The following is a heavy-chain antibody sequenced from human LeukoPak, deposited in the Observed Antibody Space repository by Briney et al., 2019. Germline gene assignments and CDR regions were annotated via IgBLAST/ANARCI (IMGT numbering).Heavy chain of an antibody. CDR2: INMDGSNT. V-gene: IGHV3-74*01. J-gene: IGHJ4*02. CDR1: GFTLSSYW. CDR3: ATSRTFDY. Sequence: PGGSLRLSCAASGFTLSSYWMHWVRQAPGKGLVWVSHINMDGSNTRYADSVKGRFTISRDNAENTLYLQMNSLRVDDTAVYYCATSRTFDYWGQGTLVTVSS.